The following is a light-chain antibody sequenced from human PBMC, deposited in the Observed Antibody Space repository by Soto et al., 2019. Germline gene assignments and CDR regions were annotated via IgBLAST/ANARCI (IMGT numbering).Light chain of an antibody. V-gene: IGLV2-14*01. J-gene: IGLJ3*02. CDR3: SSYTSSSTGV. CDR1: SSDVGGYNY. CDR2: DVS. Sequence: QSALTQPASVSGSPGQSITISCTGTSSDVGGYNYVSWYQQHPGKAPKLMIYDVSNRPSGVSNRFSGSKSGNTASLTISGPQVEEEADYYCSSYTSSSTGVFGGGPKLTVL.